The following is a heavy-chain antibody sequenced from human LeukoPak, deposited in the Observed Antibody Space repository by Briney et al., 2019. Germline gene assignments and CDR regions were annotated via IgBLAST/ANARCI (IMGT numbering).Heavy chain of an antibody. CDR2: IFPGDTDI. CDR3: ARTRDHLFDY. Sequence: GESLKISCQGSGYRFIDYWIGWVRQMPGKGLEWMGIIFPGDTDIKYSPSFQGQVTISADNSISTAYLQWSSLKASDTAMYYCARTRDHLFDYWGQGTLVTVSS. J-gene: IGHJ4*02. D-gene: IGHD2-21*02. CDR1: GYRFIDYW. V-gene: IGHV5-51*01.